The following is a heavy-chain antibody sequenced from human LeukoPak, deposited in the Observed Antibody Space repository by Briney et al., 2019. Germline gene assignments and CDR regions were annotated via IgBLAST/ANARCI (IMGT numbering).Heavy chain of an antibody. Sequence: PSETLSLTCTFSGGSISTYYWSWIRQPAGKGLEWIGRIYSSGSTNYNPSLKSRVTMSVDTSKNQFSLKLSSVTAADTAVYYCARLVVPAAMGPYYYYMDVWGKGTTVTVSS. CDR2: IYSSGST. CDR3: ARLVVPAAMGPYYYYMDV. J-gene: IGHJ6*03. CDR1: GGSISTYY. V-gene: IGHV4-4*07. D-gene: IGHD2-2*01.